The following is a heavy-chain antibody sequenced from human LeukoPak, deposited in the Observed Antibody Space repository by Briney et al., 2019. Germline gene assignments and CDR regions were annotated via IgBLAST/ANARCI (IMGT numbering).Heavy chain of an antibody. CDR3: ARGLGF. V-gene: IGHV3-48*01. CDR2: ISTSSRTI. J-gene: IGHJ4*02. D-gene: IGHD6-25*01. Sequence: GGSLRLSCAGSGFTFSSYDMNWFRQAPGKGLEWLAYISTSSRTIYYADSVKGRFTISRDNAKNSLYLQMNTLRAEDTAVYYCARGLGFWGQGTLVTVSS. CDR1: GFTFSSYD.